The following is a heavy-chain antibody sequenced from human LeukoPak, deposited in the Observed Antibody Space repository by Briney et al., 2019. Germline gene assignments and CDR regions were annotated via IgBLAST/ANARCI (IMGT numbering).Heavy chain of an antibody. V-gene: IGHV1-24*01. CDR1: GYTLTELS. CDR3: ATVGGLYYYDSSGYCLRY. J-gene: IGHJ4*02. CDR2: FDPEDGET. D-gene: IGHD3-22*01. Sequence: ASVKVSCKVSGYTLTELSMHWVRQAPGKGIEWVGGFDPEDGETIYAQKFQGRVTMTEDTSTDTAYMELSRLRSEDTAVYYCATVGGLYYYDSSGYCLRYWGQGTLVTVSS.